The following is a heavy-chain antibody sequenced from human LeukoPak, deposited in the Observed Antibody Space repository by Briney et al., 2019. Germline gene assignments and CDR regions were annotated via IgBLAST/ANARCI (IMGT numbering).Heavy chain of an antibody. CDR2: IRSKAYGGTT. V-gene: IGHV3-49*03. Sequence: PGRSLRLSCTASGFTFGDYAMGWFRQAPGKGLEWVGFIRSKAYGGTTEYAASVKGRFTISRDDSKSIAYLQMNSLKTEDTAVYYCTRYSSGWITLDYWGQGTLVTVSS. CDR1: GFTFGDYA. D-gene: IGHD6-19*01. J-gene: IGHJ4*02. CDR3: TRYSSGWITLDY.